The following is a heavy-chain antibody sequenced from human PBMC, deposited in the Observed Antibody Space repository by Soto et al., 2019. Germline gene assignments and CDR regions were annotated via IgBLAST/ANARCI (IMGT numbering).Heavy chain of an antibody. CDR1: GYTFTSYG. J-gene: IGHJ4*02. Sequence: QVQLVQSGAEVKKPGASVKVSCKASGYTFTSYGISWVRQAPGQGLEWMGWISAYNGNTNYAQKLQGRVTMTTDTSPSTAYLELRSLRSDDTAVYYCAIAGLVAAAGTGGDYWGQGTLVTVSS. D-gene: IGHD6-13*01. V-gene: IGHV1-18*01. CDR3: AIAGLVAAAGTGGDY. CDR2: ISAYNGNT.